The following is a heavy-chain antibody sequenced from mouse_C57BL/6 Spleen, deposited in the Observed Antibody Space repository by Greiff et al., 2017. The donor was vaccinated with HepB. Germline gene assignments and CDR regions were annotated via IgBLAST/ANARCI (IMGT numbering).Heavy chain of an antibody. CDR1: GYTFTNYW. V-gene: IGHV1-63*01. J-gene: IGHJ4*01. D-gene: IGHD2-2*01. Sequence: VQLQQSGAELVRPGTSVKMSCKASGYTFTNYWIGWAKQRPGHGLEWIGDIYPGGGYTNYNEKLKGKATLTADKSSRTAYMQFSSLTSEASAIYYCSRDGYDGGYYAMDYWGQGTSVTVSS. CDR2: IYPGGGYT. CDR3: SRDGYDGGYYAMDY.